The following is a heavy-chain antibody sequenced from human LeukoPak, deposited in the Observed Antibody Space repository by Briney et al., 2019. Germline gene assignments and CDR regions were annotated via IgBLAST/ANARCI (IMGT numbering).Heavy chain of an antibody. CDR1: GYTFTGYY. CDR3: ARFEYGSSWPYYYGMDV. D-gene: IGHD6-6*01. Sequence: ASVKVSCKASGYTFTGYYMHWVRQAPGQGLEWMGWINPNSGGTNYAQKFQGRVSMTRDTSISTAYMELSRLRSDDTAVYYCARFEYGSSWPYYYGMDVWGQGTTVTVSS. CDR2: INPNSGGT. V-gene: IGHV1-2*02. J-gene: IGHJ6*02.